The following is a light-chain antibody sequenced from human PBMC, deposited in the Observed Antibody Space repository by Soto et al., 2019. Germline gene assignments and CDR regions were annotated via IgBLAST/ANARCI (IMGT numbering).Light chain of an antibody. CDR1: QNLLYSSNNKNY. CDR3: QQYYSTPRT. J-gene: IGKJ2*01. V-gene: IGKV4-1*01. CDR2: WAS. Sequence: DIVMTQSPDSLAVSLGERATINCKSSQNLLYSSNNKNYLAWYQQKPGQPPKLLIHWASTRESGVPDRFSGSGSGKDFTLAISNLQAEDVAVYYCQQYYSTPRTFGLGTKVEIK.